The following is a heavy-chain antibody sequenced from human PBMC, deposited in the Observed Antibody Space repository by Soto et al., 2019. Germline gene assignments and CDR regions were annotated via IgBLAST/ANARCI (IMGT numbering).Heavy chain of an antibody. CDR1: GYSFTSYW. J-gene: IGHJ4*02. CDR2: IYPGDSDT. Sequence: PGESLKISCKGSGYSFTSYWIGWVRQMPGKGLEWMGIIYPGDSDTRYSPSFQGQVTISADKSISTAYLQWSSLKASDAAMYYCARHRGYDFWSGYQPHYFDYWGQGTLGTVSS. V-gene: IGHV5-51*01. D-gene: IGHD3-3*01. CDR3: ARHRGYDFWSGYQPHYFDY.